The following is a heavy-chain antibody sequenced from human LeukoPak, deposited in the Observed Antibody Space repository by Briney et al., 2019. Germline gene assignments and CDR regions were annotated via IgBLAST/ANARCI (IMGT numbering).Heavy chain of an antibody. V-gene: IGHV3-30*18. CDR2: ISYDGSNK. J-gene: IGHJ4*02. CDR1: GFTFSSYG. Sequence: GGSLRLSCAASGFTFSSYGMHWVRQAPGKGLEWVAVISYDGSNKYYADSVKGRFTISRDNPKNTLYLQMNSLRAEDTAVYYCAKSGEVRYYYGSGSYDYWGQGTLVTVSS. D-gene: IGHD3-10*01. CDR3: AKSGEVRYYYGSGSYDY.